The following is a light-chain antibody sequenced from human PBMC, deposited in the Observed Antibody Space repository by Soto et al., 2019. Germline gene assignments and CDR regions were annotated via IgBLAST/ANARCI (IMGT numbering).Light chain of an antibody. Sequence: DIQMTQSPSTLSASVGDRVTITCRASQNINTWVAWYQQKPGKAPNLLIYRASSLETGVPSRFSGSGSGTEFTLTISSLQPDDFATYYCQQYNSYSFGQGTKV. CDR1: QNINTW. CDR2: RAS. J-gene: IGKJ1*01. CDR3: QQYNSYS. V-gene: IGKV1-5*01.